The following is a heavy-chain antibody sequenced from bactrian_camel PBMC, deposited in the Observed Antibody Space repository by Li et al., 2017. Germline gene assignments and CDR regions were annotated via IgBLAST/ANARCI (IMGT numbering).Heavy chain of an antibody. D-gene: IGHD1*01. CDR1: GFTFSSYY. CDR2: ISTKGAIT. Sequence: VQLVESGGGLVQPGGSLRLSCAASGFTFSSYYMSWVRQAPGKEREGVAAISTKGAITSYTDSVKGRFTISQDNAKTTVHLQMSDLKPEDTAMYRCSAYALCDKWFPMESYYLAQGTQVTVS. CDR3: SAYALCDKWFPMESYY. V-gene: IGHV3S40*01. J-gene: IGHJ4*01.